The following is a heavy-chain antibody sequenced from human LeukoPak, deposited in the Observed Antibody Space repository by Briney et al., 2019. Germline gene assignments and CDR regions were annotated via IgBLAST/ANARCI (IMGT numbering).Heavy chain of an antibody. CDR3: ARDGSVVGGWFDP. V-gene: IGHV4-39*07. CDR1: GGSISSSSYS. D-gene: IGHD1-26*01. J-gene: IGHJ5*02. CDR2: IYYSGST. Sequence: PSETLSLICTVSGGSISSSSYSWGWRRQPPGTGLEWLVRIYYSGSTYFNPSLKSRVTISVDTSKNQFSLKLSSVTAAATSVYYCARDGSVVGGWFDPWGQGTLVTVSS.